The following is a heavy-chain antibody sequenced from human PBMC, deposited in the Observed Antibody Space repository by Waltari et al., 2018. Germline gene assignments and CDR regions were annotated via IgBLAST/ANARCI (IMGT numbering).Heavy chain of an antibody. J-gene: IGHJ5*02. Sequence: QVQLRESGPRLVKPSETLSLTCSVSGFPIGSEYYWAWVRQSPGEGLGWIGSTDHSGSADYNPSLKGRVTIAVDTSKNQFSLKLTSVTVADSGVYYCARLSPYTSSGDFFDPWGQGALVTVSS. V-gene: IGHV4-38-2*01. CDR2: TDHSGSA. D-gene: IGHD2-21*02. CDR3: ARLSPYTSSGDFFDP. CDR1: GFPIGSEYY.